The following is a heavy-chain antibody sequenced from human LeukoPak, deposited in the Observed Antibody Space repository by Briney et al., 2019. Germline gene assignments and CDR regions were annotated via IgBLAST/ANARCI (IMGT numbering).Heavy chain of an antibody. V-gene: IGHV3-49*03. CDR1: GFTFGDYA. CDR3: TRDRGAYNLYDY. CDR2: IRSKAYGETV. J-gene: IGHJ4*02. D-gene: IGHD1-1*01. Sequence: GGSLRLSCTASGFTFGDYAMSWIRQAPGKGLEWAGFIRSKAYGETVDYAASVKGRFTISRDDSKAIAYLQMNSLKTEDTAVYHCTRDRGAYNLYDYWGQGTLVTVSS.